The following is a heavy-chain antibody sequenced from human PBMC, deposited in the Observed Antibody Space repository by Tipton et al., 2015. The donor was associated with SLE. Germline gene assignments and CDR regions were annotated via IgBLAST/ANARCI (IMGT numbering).Heavy chain of an antibody. D-gene: IGHD3-10*01. J-gene: IGHJ6*03. Sequence: QSGSEVKKPGSSVKVSCKTSGDTFRNYGISWVRQAPGQGLEWMGGIIPIFGIPNYAPKFQGRLTITSDESASTVYMELSSLTYEDKAVYYCARTYYYGSGSYFYSYYYIDVWGKGTTVTVSS. CDR3: ARTYYYGSGSYFYSYYYIDV. CDR1: GDTFRNYG. V-gene: IGHV1-69*01. CDR2: IIPIFGIP.